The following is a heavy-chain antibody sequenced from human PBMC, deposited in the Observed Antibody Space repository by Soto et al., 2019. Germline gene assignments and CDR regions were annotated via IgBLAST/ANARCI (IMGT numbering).Heavy chain of an antibody. D-gene: IGHD3-22*01. CDR2: ISAYNGNT. Sequence: ASVKVSCKASGYTFTSYGISWVRQAPGQGLEWMGWISAYNGNTNYAQKLQGRVTMTTDTSTSTAYMELRSLRSDDTAVYYCARDQNHYDSSGPEVDYYYYGMDVWGQGTTVTVSS. V-gene: IGHV1-18*01. CDR3: ARDQNHYDSSGPEVDYYYYGMDV. CDR1: GYTFTSYG. J-gene: IGHJ6*02.